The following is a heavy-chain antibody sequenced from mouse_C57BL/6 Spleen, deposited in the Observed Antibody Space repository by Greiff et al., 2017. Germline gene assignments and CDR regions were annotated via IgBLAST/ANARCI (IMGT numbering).Heavy chain of an antibody. J-gene: IGHJ1*03. D-gene: IGHD1-1*01. CDR3: ARDITTGYWYFGV. CDR1: GFTFSSYA. CDR2: ISDGGSYT. V-gene: IGHV5-4*01. Sequence: EVKLMESGGGLVKPGGSLKLSCAASGFTFSSYAMSWVRQTPEKRLEWVATISDGGSYTYYPDNVKGRFTISRDNAKNHLYLQMIHLKSEDTAMYYCARDITTGYWYFGVWGTGTTVTVSS.